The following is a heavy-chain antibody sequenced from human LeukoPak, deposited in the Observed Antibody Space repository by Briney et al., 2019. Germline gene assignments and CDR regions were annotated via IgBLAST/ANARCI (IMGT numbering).Heavy chain of an antibody. CDR2: LNPSSGDT. CDR3: ARAQGIYYGSGSYYKDNWFDP. CDR1: GYTFTGHY. V-gene: IGHV1-2*02. J-gene: IGHJ5*02. D-gene: IGHD3-10*01. Sequence: GASVKVSCKASGYTFTGHYMHWVRQAPGQGLQWMGWLNPSSGDTKYAQKFQGRVTMTRDTSISTAYMELSRLRSDDTAVYYCARAQGIYYGSGSYYKDNWFDPWGQGTLVTVSS.